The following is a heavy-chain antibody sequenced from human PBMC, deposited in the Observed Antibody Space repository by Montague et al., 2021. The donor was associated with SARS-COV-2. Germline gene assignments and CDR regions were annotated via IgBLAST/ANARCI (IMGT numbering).Heavy chain of an antibody. D-gene: IGHD4-23*01. CDR2: INHNCSA. V-gene: IGHV4-59*01. CDR3: ARGGGNSADYYYYTMDV. Sequence: SETLSLTCTVSGGSISSYYWSWIRLRPAKGLESIGFINHNCSAKYNHSPKSRGTISVVTSKNRYSLKLSSVSVADTAVYYCARGGGNSADYYYYTMDVWGQGTTVTVFS. CDR1: GGSISSYY. J-gene: IGHJ6*02.